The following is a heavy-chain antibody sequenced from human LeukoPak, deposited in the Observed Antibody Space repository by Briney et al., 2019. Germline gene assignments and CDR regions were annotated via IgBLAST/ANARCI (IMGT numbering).Heavy chain of an antibody. J-gene: IGHJ4*02. D-gene: IGHD5-24*01. Sequence: GGSLRPSCAASGFTFSSYAMSWVRQAPGKGLEWVSAISGSGGSTYYADSVKGRFTISRDNSKNKLYLQMNSLRAEDTAVYYCAKVPPEMATIPLLDYWGQGTLVTVSS. CDR1: GFTFSSYA. CDR2: ISGSGGST. CDR3: AKVPPEMATIPLLDY. V-gene: IGHV3-23*01.